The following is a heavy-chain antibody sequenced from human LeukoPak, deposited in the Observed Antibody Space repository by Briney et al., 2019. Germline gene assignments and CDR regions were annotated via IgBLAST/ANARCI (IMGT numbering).Heavy chain of an antibody. CDR2: ISWNSGSI. CDR3: AKARGIFSWFDP. CDR1: GFTLDDYA. Sequence: GGSLRLSCAASGFTLDDYAMHWVRQAPGKGLEWVSGISWNSGSIGYADSVKGRFTISRDNAKNSLYLQMNSLRAEDTALYYCAKARGIFSWFDPWGQGTLVTVSS. J-gene: IGHJ5*02. D-gene: IGHD3-10*01. V-gene: IGHV3-9*01.